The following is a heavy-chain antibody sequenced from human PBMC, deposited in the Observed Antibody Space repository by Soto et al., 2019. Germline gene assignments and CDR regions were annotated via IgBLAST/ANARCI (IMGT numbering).Heavy chain of an antibody. CDR1: GGSISSGGYY. CDR3: ARGPRFFYGSGSYDTVDY. Sequence: SETLSLTCTVSGGSISSGGYYWIWIRQHPGKGLEYIGYIYYSGSTYYNPSLKSRVTISIDTSKNQFSLKLSSVTAADTAVYYCARGPRFFYGSGSYDTVDYWGQGTLVTVSS. CDR2: IYYSGST. J-gene: IGHJ4*02. V-gene: IGHV4-31*03. D-gene: IGHD3-10*01.